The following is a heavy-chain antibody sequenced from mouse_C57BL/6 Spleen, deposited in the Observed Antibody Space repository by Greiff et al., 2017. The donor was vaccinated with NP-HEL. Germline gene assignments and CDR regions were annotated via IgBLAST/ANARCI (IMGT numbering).Heavy chain of an antibody. Sequence: VQLQQSGAELARPGASVKLSCKASGYTFTSYGISWVKQRTGQGLEWIGEIYPRSGNTYYNEKVKGKATLIADKSSSTAYMELRSLTSEDSAVYFCATSYDYGAMDYWGQGASVTDAS. D-gene: IGHD6-1*01. CDR1: GYTFTSYG. J-gene: IGHJ4*01. CDR2: IYPRSGNT. CDR3: ATSYDYGAMDY. V-gene: IGHV1-81*01.